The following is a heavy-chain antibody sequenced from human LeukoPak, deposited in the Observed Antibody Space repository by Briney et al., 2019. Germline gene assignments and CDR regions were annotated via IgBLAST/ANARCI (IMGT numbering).Heavy chain of an antibody. Sequence: PSETLSLTCTVSGASVSSASYWTWIRQPPGKGVEWIAHIYNGVNTNYNPSLKSRVTISVDTSKNQFSLRLNSVTAADTAVYYCARDTTRYGMDVWGQGTTVTVSS. CDR3: ARDTTRYGMDV. J-gene: IGHJ6*02. CDR1: GASVSSASY. D-gene: IGHD1-1*01. CDR2: IYNGVNT. V-gene: IGHV4-61*01.